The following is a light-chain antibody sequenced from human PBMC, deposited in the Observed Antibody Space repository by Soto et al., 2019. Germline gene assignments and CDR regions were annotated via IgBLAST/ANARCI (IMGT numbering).Light chain of an antibody. CDR1: QGISSY. V-gene: IGKV1-9*01. CDR2: AAS. J-gene: IGKJ5*01. Sequence: IQLTQSPSSLSASVGDTVTIACRASQGISSYLAWYQQKPGKAPKLLIYAASTLQSGVPSRFSGSGSGTDFNLTISSLQPEDFATYYCQQLNSYSITFGQGTRLEIK. CDR3: QQLNSYSIT.